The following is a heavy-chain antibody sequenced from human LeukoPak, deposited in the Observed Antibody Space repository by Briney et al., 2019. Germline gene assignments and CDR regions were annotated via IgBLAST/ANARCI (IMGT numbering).Heavy chain of an antibody. D-gene: IGHD7-27*01. CDR2: IYHSGST. CDR1: GYSISSGYY. V-gene: IGHV4-38-2*01. CDR3: ARSNWAYYFDY. J-gene: IGHJ4*02. Sequence: PSETLSLTCAVSGYSISSGYYWGWIRQPPGKGLEWIGSIYHSGSTYYNPSLKSRVTISVDTSKNQFSLKLSSVTAADTAVYYCARSNWAYYFDYGGQGTLVTVSS.